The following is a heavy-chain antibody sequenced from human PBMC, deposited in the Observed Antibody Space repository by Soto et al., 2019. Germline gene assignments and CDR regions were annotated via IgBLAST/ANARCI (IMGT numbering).Heavy chain of an antibody. CDR2: IYYSGST. V-gene: IGHV4-39*01. J-gene: IGHJ5*02. CDR3: ATGNWFDP. CDR1: GGSISSRGYY. Sequence: QLQLQESGPGLVKPSETLSLTCTVSGGSISSRGYYWGWIRQPPGKGLEWIGPIYYSGSTYYNPSLKSRVTISVDTSRNQFPLKLSSVTAAAPAVYYCATGNWFDPWGQGTLVTVSS.